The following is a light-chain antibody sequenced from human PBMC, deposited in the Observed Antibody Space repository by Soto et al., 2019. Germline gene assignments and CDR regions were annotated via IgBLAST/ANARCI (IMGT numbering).Light chain of an antibody. V-gene: IGLV1-44*01. Sequence: QSVLTQPPSASGALGQRVTTSCSGGSSNIGSNTVNWYQQPPGTAPKLLICSTDQRPSGVPDRFSGSKSGTSASLAISGLQSEDEADYYCATWDGSLTGYVFGTGTKVTVL. CDR3: ATWDGSLTGYV. CDR2: STD. CDR1: SSNIGSNT. J-gene: IGLJ1*01.